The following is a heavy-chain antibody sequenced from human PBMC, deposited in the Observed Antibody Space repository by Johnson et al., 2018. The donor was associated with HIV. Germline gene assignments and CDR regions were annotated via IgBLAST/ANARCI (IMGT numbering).Heavy chain of an antibody. J-gene: IGHJ3*02. CDR2: ISWNSGSI. Sequence: VQLVESGGGLVQPGRSLRLSCAASGFTFDDYAMHWVRQAPGKGLEWVSGISWNSGSIGYADSVKGRFTISRDNAKNSLYLQMNSLRAEDTALYYCANGGIAARPGAFDIWGQGTMVTVS. D-gene: IGHD6-6*01. V-gene: IGHV3-9*01. CDR1: GFTFDDYA. CDR3: ANGGIAARPGAFDI.